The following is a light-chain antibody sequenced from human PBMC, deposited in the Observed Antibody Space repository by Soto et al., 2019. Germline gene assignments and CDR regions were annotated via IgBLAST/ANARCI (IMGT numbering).Light chain of an antibody. CDR1: QVIRND. Sequence: AIQMTQSPSSLSASVGDRVTITCRASQVIRNDLGWYQQKPGKAPNLLIYAASSLQSGVPSRFSGSGSGTDFTLTISSLQPEDCATYYCLQDYNYPYTFGQGTKLEIK. V-gene: IGKV1-6*01. CDR3: LQDYNYPYT. CDR2: AAS. J-gene: IGKJ2*01.